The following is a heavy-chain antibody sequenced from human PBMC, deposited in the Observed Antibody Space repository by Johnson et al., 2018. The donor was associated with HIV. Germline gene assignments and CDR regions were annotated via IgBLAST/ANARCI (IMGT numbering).Heavy chain of an antibody. CDR3: ARVIGYDSSGKAFDI. D-gene: IGHD3-22*01. Sequence: VQLVESGGGLVQPGRSLRLSCAASGFTFDDYAMHWVRQAPGKGLEWVSGFSWNGGSTGCADSVRGRFTISRDNAKNSLHLQMNSLRAEDTALYYCARVIGYDSSGKAFDIWGRGTMVTVSS. CDR2: FSWNGGST. J-gene: IGHJ3*02. CDR1: GFTFDDYA. V-gene: IGHV3-9*01.